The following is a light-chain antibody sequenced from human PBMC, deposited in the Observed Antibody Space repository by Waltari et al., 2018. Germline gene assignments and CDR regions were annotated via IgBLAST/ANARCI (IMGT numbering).Light chain of an antibody. V-gene: IGLV2-14*03. Sequence: QSALTQPASVSGSPGQSITISCTGTSSDLGRYHYVSWYQPHPGKAPNIIIYEVTKPPSGVSNRFSGSKSGSTASLTISGLQADDEADYYCCSFTSTLDVFGGGTKLTVL. CDR2: EVT. CDR3: CSFTSTLDV. CDR1: SSDLGRYHY. J-gene: IGLJ2*01.